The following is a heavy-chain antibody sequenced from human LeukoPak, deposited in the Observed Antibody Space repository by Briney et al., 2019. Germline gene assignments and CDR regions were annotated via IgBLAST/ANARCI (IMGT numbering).Heavy chain of an antibody. J-gene: IGHJ1*01. D-gene: IGHD2-21*02. CDR3: AKVAYCGGDCYSTQYFQH. Sequence: GRSLRLSCAASGFTFDDYAMHWARQAPGKGLEWVSGISWNSGSIGYADSVKGRFTISRDNAKNSLYLQMNSLRAEDTALYYCAKVAYCGGDCYSTQYFQHWGQGTLVTVSS. V-gene: IGHV3-9*01. CDR1: GFTFDDYA. CDR2: ISWNSGSI.